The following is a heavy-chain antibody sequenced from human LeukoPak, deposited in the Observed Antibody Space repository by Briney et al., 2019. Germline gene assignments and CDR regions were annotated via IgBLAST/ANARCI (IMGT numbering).Heavy chain of an antibody. V-gene: IGHV4-59*01. CDR2: IYYSGST. D-gene: IGHD3-3*01. J-gene: IGHJ6*03. CDR1: GGSISSYY. CDR3: ARSIDFWSGYYTAYYYYYYMDV. Sequence: SETLSLTCTVSGGSISSYYWSWIRQPPGKGLEWIGYIYYSGSTNYNPSLKSRVTISVDTSKNQFSLKLSSVTAADTAVYYCARSIDFWSGYYTAYYYYYYMDVWGKGTTVTVSS.